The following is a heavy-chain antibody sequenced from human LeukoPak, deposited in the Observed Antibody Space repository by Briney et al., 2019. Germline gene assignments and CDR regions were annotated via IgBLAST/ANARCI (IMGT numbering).Heavy chain of an antibody. D-gene: IGHD1-7*01. CDR3: ARERTGTTRRTLDP. J-gene: IGHJ5*02. CDR2: IYTSGST. V-gene: IGHV4-4*07. Sequence: SETRSLTSSVSGGTISRYYWSWIRPPAGKGLEWIGRIYTSGSTNYNPSLKSRVTMSVDTSKNQFSLKLSSVTAADTAVYYCARERTGTTRRTLDPWGQGTLVIVSS. CDR1: GGTISRYY.